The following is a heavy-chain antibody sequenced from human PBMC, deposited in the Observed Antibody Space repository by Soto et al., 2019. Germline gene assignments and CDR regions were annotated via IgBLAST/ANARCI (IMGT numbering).Heavy chain of an antibody. Sequence: QITLKESGPTLVKPAQTLTLTCTFSGFSLSTTGVAVGWIRQPPGKALEWLALIYWDDYKRYSQFRKSRLTITTDPSENQMVLRMTNKDPVDTATYYCAPRLTSPYYNAGSDYPQVFDIWGPGTMVTVSS. J-gene: IGHJ3*02. CDR3: APRLTSPYYNAGSDYPQVFDI. V-gene: IGHV2-5*02. CDR1: GFSLSTTGVA. D-gene: IGHD3-22*01. CDR2: IYWDDYK.